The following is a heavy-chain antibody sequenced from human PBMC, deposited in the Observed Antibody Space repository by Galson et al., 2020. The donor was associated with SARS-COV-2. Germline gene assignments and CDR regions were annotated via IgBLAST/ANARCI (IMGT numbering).Heavy chain of an antibody. D-gene: IGHD6-13*01. CDR3: ARNRAAAVSSWFDP. CDR2: ISAYNGNT. Sequence: ASVKVSCKASGYTFTSYGISWVRQAPGQGLEWMGWISAYNGNTNYAQKLQGRVTMTTDTSTSTAYMELRSLRSDDTAVYYCARNRAAAVSSWFDPWGQGTLVTVSS. V-gene: IGHV1-18*01. J-gene: IGHJ5*02. CDR1: GYTFTSYG.